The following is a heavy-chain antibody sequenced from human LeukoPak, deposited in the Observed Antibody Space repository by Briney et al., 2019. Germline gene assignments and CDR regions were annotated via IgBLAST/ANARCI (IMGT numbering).Heavy chain of an antibody. V-gene: IGHV2-70*11. D-gene: IGHD6-6*01. CDR1: GFSLSTSGMC. J-gene: IGHJ4*02. Sequence: SGPALVKPTQTLTLTCTFSGFSLSTSGMCVSWIRQPPGKALEWLARIDWDDDKYYSTSLKTRLTISKDTSKNQVVLTMTNMDPVDTATYYCARIPLCIAARQGYFDYWGQGTLVTVSS. CDR3: ARIPLCIAARQGYFDY. CDR2: IDWDDDK.